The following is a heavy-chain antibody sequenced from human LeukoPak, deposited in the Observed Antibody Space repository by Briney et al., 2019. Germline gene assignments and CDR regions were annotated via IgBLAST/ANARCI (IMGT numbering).Heavy chain of an antibody. CDR2: IGISSGNT. D-gene: IGHD5-18*01. CDR3: ARDHNYAFDN. CDR1: GFPFIEYS. Sequence: SGGSLRLSCTASGFPFIEYSMNWVRQAPGKGLEWITYIGISSGNTKYADSVKGRFTISADNAKNSLYLQMNSLRVEDTAVYYCARDHNYAFDNWGQGTLVSVSS. V-gene: IGHV3-48*04. J-gene: IGHJ4*02.